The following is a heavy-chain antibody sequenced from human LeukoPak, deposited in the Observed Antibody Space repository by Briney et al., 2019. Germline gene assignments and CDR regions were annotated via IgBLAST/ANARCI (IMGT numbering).Heavy chain of an antibody. Sequence: TGGSLRLSCAASGFTFSSYSMNWVRQAPGKGLEWVSSISSSSSYIYYADPVKGRFTISRDNAKNSLYLQMNSLRAEDTAVYYCASGDTAMVYFDYWGQGTLVTVSS. CDR1: GFTFSSYS. V-gene: IGHV3-21*01. CDR2: ISSSSSYI. J-gene: IGHJ4*02. CDR3: ASGDTAMVYFDY. D-gene: IGHD5-18*01.